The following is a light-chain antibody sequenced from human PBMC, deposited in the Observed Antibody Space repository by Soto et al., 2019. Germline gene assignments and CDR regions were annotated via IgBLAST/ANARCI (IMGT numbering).Light chain of an antibody. J-gene: IGKJ1*01. Sequence: DIQMTQSPSTLSASVGDGVTITCRASETITTSLAWYQQQPGTAPKVLIYDASTLESGVPSRFSGSGSGTEFTLTISSLQHADFATYYCQQYGSYPRTFGQGTKVDIK. CDR1: ETITTS. CDR3: QQYGSYPRT. CDR2: DAS. V-gene: IGKV1-5*01.